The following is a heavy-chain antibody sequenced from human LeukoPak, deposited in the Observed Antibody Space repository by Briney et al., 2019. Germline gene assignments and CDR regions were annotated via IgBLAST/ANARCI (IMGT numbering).Heavy chain of an antibody. D-gene: IGHD2-2*01. CDR3: ARGGAGYCSSTSCSHFDY. V-gene: IGHV1-18*01. J-gene: IGHJ4*02. CDR1: GYTFTSYG. Sequence: ASVKVSCKASGYTFTSYGISWVRQAPGQGLEWMGWISAYNGNTNYAQKLQGRVTMTTDTSTGTAYMELRSLRSDDTAVYYCARGGAGYCSSTSCSHFDYWGQGTLVTVSS. CDR2: ISAYNGNT.